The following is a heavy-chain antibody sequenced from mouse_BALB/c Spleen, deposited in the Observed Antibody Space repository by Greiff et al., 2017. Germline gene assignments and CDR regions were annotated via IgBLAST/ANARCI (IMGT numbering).Heavy chain of an antibody. CDR1: GFNIHDFY. V-gene: IGHV14-1*02. Sequence: EVKLVESGPALVRPGALVKLSCKAPGFNIHDFYMHWVKQRPEQGLEWSGWFDPENGHTIYDPKFQGKASITADTSANTAYLQLSSLTSKDTAVYYGASYDGYCAYWGQGTGVTVSA. CDR3: ASYDGYCAY. D-gene: IGHD2-3*01. J-gene: IGHJ3*01. CDR2: FDPENGHT.